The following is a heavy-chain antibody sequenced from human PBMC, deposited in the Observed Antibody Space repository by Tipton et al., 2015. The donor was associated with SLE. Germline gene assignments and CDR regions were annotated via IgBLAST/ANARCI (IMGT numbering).Heavy chain of an antibody. V-gene: IGHV3-21*03. Sequence: SLGLSCAASGFTFSSYEMSWVRQAPGKGLEWVSHSCSSGTYIYYADSVKGRFTISRDNTKKSLYLQMDSLRAEDTAVYYCARSFASGLVRNAFDIWGQGTMVTVSS. CDR1: GFTFSSYE. CDR3: ARSFASGLVRNAFDI. J-gene: IGHJ3*02. D-gene: IGHD6-19*01. CDR2: SCSSGTYI.